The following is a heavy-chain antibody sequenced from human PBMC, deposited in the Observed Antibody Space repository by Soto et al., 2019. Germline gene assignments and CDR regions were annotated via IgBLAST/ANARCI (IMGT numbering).Heavy chain of an antibody. D-gene: IGHD3-10*01. V-gene: IGHV4-39*01. J-gene: IGHJ4*02. CDR3: VRPLGGSSYYFEY. Sequence: KPSETLSLTCSVSGGSISGTTYYWGWIRQPPGKGLEWIGVIYYTGSAYYSPSLKSRVTMSVDTSKNQFSLKLSSVTAADTAVYYCVRPLGGSSYYFEYWGQGTLVTVSS. CDR2: IYYTGSA. CDR1: GGSISGTTYY.